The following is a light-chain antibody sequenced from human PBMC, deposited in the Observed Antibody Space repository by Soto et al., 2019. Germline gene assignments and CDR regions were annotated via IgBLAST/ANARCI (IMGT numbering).Light chain of an antibody. CDR2: AAS. V-gene: IGKV1-27*01. CDR1: QGISNY. CDR3: QQYNTYSWT. J-gene: IGKJ1*01. Sequence: IHMTHSPSSLSASLGDIVTMTCRASQGISNYLAWYQQKPWKVPKLLIYAASTLQSGVPSRFSGSGSGTDFTLTISSLQPEDVATYYCQQYNTYSWTFGPGTKVDIK.